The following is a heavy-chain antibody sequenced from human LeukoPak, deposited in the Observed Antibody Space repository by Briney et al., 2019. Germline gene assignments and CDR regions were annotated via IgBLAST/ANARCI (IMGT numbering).Heavy chain of an antibody. V-gene: IGHV4-39*01. J-gene: IGHJ4*02. D-gene: IGHD1/OR15-1a*01. CDR1: GGSISNGAYY. CDR3: ARLAYNWDMIDS. CDR2: LYYIGNT. Sequence: SETLSLTCIVSGGSISNGAYYWVWIRQPPGKGLEWIGNLYYIGNTYYNYNSSLKSRVTISVDTSKNQFSLMLISVTAADTAVYYCARLAYNWDMIDSWGQGTLGTVSS.